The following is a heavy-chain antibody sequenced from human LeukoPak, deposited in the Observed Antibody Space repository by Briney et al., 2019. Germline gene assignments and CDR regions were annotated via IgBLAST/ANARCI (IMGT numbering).Heavy chain of an antibody. CDR2: IIPILGIA. D-gene: IGHD1-20*01. Sequence: ASVKVSCKASGGTFSSYTISWVRQAPGQGLEWMGRIIPILGIANYAQKFQGRVTITADKSTSTAYMELSSLRSEDTAVYYCARVGDNWNDELPADYWGQGTLVTVSS. V-gene: IGHV1-69*02. J-gene: IGHJ4*02. CDR1: GGTFSSYT. CDR3: ARVGDNWNDELPADY.